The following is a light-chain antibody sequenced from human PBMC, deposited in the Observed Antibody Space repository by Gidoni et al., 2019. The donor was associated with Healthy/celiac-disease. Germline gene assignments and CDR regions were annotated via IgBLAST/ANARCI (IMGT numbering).Light chain of an antibody. V-gene: IGLV2-14*01. CDR2: DVS. CDR1: SSDVGGYNY. Sequence: QSALTQPASVSDSPGPSITITCTGTSSDVGGYNYVSWYQQHPGKAPKLLIYDVSKRPSGVSTRLPGAKSGNTASLTISGLQDEDEADYYCSSYTSSSTLVFGGGTKLPVL. J-gene: IGLJ3*02. CDR3: SSYTSSSTLV.